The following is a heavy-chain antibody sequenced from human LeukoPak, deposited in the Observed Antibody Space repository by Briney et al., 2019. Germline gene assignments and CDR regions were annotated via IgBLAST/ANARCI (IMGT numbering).Heavy chain of an antibody. CDR2: INAGNGNT. J-gene: IGHJ3*02. CDR3: ARTGGYYEAFDI. CDR1: GYTFTSYA. V-gene: IGHV1-3*01. Sequence: ASVKVSCKASGYTFTSYAMHWVRQAPGQRLEWMGWINAGNGNTKYSQKFQGRVTITRDASASTAYMELSSLRSEDTAVYYSARTGGYYEAFDIWGQGTMVTVPS. D-gene: IGHD3-22*01.